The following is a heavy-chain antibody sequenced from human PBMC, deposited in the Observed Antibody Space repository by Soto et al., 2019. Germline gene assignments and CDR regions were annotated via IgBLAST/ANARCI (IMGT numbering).Heavy chain of an antibody. Sequence: QVQLVESGGGVVQPGRSLRLSCAASGFTFSSYGMHWVRQAPGKGLEWVAVISYDGSDKYYADSVKGRFTISRDNSKNTLYLQMNSLRAEDTAVFYCAKEAVGATPDYWGQGILVTVSS. V-gene: IGHV3-30*18. D-gene: IGHD1-26*01. CDR3: AKEAVGATPDY. CDR2: ISYDGSDK. J-gene: IGHJ4*02. CDR1: GFTFSSYG.